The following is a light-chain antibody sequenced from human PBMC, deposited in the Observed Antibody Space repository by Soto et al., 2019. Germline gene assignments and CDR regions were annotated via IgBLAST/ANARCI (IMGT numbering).Light chain of an antibody. CDR2: DVS. Sequence: QSALTQPRSVSGSPGQSVTISCTGTRSDVGDYNYVSWYQQHPGKALKFLIYDVSKRPSGVPDRFSGSKSGNTASLTISGLQADDEADYYCCSYAGTYTWVFGGGTKLTVL. V-gene: IGLV2-11*01. J-gene: IGLJ3*02. CDR1: RSDVGDYNY. CDR3: CSYAGTYTWV.